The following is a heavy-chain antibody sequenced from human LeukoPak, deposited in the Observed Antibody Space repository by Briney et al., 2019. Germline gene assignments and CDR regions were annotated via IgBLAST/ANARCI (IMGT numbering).Heavy chain of an antibody. CDR1: GGSISSPTNY. Sequence: SETLSLTCAVSGGSISSPTNYWGWIRQPPGKGLEWIGNIYYSGSTYYNPSLKSRVTISVDTSKNQFSLKLTSVTAADTAVYYCARDTALAGLHWGQGTLVTVSS. CDR3: ARDTALAGLH. J-gene: IGHJ4*02. V-gene: IGHV4-39*07. CDR2: IYYSGST. D-gene: IGHD6-19*01.